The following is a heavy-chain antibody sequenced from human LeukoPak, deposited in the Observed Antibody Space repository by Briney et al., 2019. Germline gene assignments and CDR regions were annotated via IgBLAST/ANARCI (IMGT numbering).Heavy chain of an antibody. D-gene: IGHD5-12*01. V-gene: IGHV1-2*02. J-gene: IGHJ4*02. CDR2: INPNSGGT. Sequence: ASVKVSCKASGYTFTGYYMHWVRQAPGQGLEWMGWINPNSGGTNYAQKFQGRVTMTRDTSISTAYMELSRLRSDDTAVYYCARSTDIVATSGADYWGQGTLVTVSS. CDR1: GYTFTGYY. CDR3: ARSTDIVATSGADY.